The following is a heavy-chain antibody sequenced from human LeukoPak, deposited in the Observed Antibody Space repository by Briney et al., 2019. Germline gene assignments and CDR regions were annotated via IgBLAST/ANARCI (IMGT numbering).Heavy chain of an antibody. CDR1: GGPISSHY. D-gene: IGHD5/OR15-5a*01. V-gene: IGHV4-59*11. J-gene: IGHJ5*02. CDR3: ARANSTWFDP. CDR2: IYYSGST. Sequence: PSETLSLTCTVSGGPISSHYWSWIRQPPGKGLEWIGYIYYSGSTNYNPSLKSRVTISVDTSKNQFSLKLSSVTAADTAVYYCARANSTWFDPWGQGTLVTVSS.